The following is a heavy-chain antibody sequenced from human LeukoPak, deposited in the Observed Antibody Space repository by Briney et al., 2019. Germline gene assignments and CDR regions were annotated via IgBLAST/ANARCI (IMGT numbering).Heavy chain of an antibody. D-gene: IGHD6-19*01. CDR1: GGSISSSSYY. CDR3: AKYGGSGWVIDY. V-gene: IGHV4-39*01. Sequence: SETLSLTCTVSGGSISSSSYYWGWIRQPPGKGLEWIGSIYYSGSTYYNPSLKSRVTISVDTSKNQFSLKLSSVTAADTAVYYCAKYGGSGWVIDYWGQGTLVTVSS. CDR2: IYYSGST. J-gene: IGHJ4*02.